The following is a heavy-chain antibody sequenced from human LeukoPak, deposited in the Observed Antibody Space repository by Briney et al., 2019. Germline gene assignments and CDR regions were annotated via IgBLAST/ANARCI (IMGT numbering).Heavy chain of an antibody. V-gene: IGHV4-34*01. D-gene: IGHD5-18*01. J-gene: IGHJ5*02. CDR2: INHSGST. Sequence: SETLSLTCAVYGGSFSGYYWSWIRQPPGKGLEWIGEINHSGSTNYNPSLKSRVTISVDTSKNQFSLKLSSVTAADTAVYYCARLGVQLWTRGWFGPWGQGTLVTVSS. CDR3: ARLGVQLWTRGWFGP. CDR1: GGSFSGYY.